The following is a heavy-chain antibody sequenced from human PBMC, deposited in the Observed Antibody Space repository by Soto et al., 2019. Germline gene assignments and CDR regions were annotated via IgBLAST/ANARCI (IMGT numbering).Heavy chain of an antibody. Sequence: QVQLVQSGAEVKKPGSSVKVSCKASGGTFSSDSFSWVRQAPGQGLEWMGGIIPMFDTPIYAQKFQDRVTITSDESTSTAYMQLSSLRSGDTAVYYCARSGGLARDFNYWGQGSLVTVCS. CDR3: ARSGGLARDFNY. V-gene: IGHV1-69*05. CDR2: IIPMFDTP. J-gene: IGHJ4*02. CDR1: GGTFSSDS. D-gene: IGHD2-15*01.